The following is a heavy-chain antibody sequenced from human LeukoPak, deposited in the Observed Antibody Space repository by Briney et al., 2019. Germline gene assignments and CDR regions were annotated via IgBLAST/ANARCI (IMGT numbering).Heavy chain of an antibody. CDR1: GFTVSSYA. CDR2: LGIAGDT. J-gene: IGHJ4*02. Sequence: GGSLRLSCAASGFTVSSYAMHWVRQPIGKGLEWVSALGIAGDTFYPGSAEGRFTISRENARNSLYLQMNSLRAEDTAMYYCARQMQSHGNFDSWGQGTLVTVSS. V-gene: IGHV3-13*01. CDR3: ARQMQSHGNFDS. D-gene: IGHD1-26*01.